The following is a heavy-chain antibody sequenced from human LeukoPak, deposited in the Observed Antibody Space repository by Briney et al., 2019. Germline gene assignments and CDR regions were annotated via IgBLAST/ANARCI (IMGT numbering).Heavy chain of an antibody. CDR2: IYYSGST. CDR1: GGSISSSSYY. J-gene: IGHJ4*02. D-gene: IGHD6-19*01. V-gene: IGHV4-39*01. Sequence: KTSETLSLTCTVSGGSISSSSYYWGWIRQPPGKGLEWIGSIYYSGSTYYNPSLKSRVTISVDTSKNQFSLKLSSVTAADTAVYYCARADRSGFDFFDHWGQGILVTVSS. CDR3: ARADRSGFDFFDH.